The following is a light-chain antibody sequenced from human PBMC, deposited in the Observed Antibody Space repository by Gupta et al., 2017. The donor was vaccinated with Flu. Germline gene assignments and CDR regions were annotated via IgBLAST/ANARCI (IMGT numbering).Light chain of an antibody. CDR2: DAS. CDR3: QHYSSSPPIT. Sequence: EIVLTQSTGTLSLSPGERATLSCRASQSIGSTYLAWYQQKSGQAPRLLIYDASRRATGIPDRFSGSGSGTDFTLTISRLEPEDFAVYYCQHYSSSPPITFGQGTRLEIK. V-gene: IGKV3-20*01. J-gene: IGKJ5*01. CDR1: QSIGSTY.